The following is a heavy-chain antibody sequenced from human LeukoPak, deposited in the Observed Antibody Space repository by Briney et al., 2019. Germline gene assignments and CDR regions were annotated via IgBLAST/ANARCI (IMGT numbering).Heavy chain of an antibody. J-gene: IGHJ6*03. Sequence: SSETLSLTCAVFGGSFSGYYWSWIRQPPGKGLEWIGEINHSGSTIYNPSFKSRVTMSVDTSKNQFSLKLSSVTAADTAVYYCARDGSGYYYYYYMDVWGKGTTVTISS. CDR3: ARDGSGYYYYYYMDV. CDR1: GGSFSGYY. V-gene: IGHV4-34*01. CDR2: INHSGST.